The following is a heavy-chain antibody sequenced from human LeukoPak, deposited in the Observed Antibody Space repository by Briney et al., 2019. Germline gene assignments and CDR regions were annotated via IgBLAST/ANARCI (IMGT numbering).Heavy chain of an antibody. CDR3: ARGIAAKYYYYYMDV. Sequence: SETLSLTCTVSGGSISSYYWSWIRQPPGKGLEWIGRIYTSGSTNYNPSLKTRVTISVDTSKNQFSLKLSSVTAADTAVYYCARGIAAKYYYYYMDVWGKGTTVTISS. D-gene: IGHD6-13*01. CDR2: IYTSGST. V-gene: IGHV4-4*07. CDR1: GGSISSYY. J-gene: IGHJ6*03.